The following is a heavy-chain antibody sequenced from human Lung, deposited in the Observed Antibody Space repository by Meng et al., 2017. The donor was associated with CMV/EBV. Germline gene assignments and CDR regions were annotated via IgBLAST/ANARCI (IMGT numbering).Heavy chain of an antibody. CDR2: FDPEDGET. D-gene: IGHD5-18*01. Sequence: SVTVSXLLSGYTLTQLSMHLVRQAPGQGLEWMGGFDPEDGETIYAQQFQGRVTMTEDTSTDTAYLELSSLRSEDTAVYYCGTDGRRYSYGNDDYQAGMDVWGRGTTVTVSS. J-gene: IGHJ6*02. CDR1: GYTLTQLS. CDR3: GTDGRRYSYGNDDYQAGMDV. V-gene: IGHV1-24*01.